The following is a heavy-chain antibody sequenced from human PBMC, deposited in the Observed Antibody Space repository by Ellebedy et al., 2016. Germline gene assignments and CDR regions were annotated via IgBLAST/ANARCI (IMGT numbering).Heavy chain of an antibody. CDR3: ARESPYSYGPNFDY. CDR1: GFTFSSYS. J-gene: IGHJ4*02. CDR2: ISSSSSTI. V-gene: IGHV3-48*04. Sequence: GESLKISCAASGFTFSSYSMNWVRQAPGKGLEWVSYISSSSSTIYYADSVKGRFTISRDNAKNSLYLQMNSLRAEDTAVYYCARESPYSYGPNFDYWGQGTLVTVSS. D-gene: IGHD5-18*01.